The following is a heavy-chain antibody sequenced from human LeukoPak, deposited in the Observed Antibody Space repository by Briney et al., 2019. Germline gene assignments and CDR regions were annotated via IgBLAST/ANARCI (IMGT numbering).Heavy chain of an antibody. CDR2: IYYSGST. CDR1: GGSISYYY. V-gene: IGHV4-59*08. D-gene: IGHD2-15*01. CDR3: ARATGRYCSGGSCYRDAFDI. Sequence: SETLSLTCTVSGGSISYYYWTWIRHPPGKGLEWIGYIYYSGSTYYNPSLKSRVTISVDTSKNQFSLKLSSVTAADTAVYYCARATGRYCSGGSCYRDAFDIWGQGTMVTVSS. J-gene: IGHJ3*02.